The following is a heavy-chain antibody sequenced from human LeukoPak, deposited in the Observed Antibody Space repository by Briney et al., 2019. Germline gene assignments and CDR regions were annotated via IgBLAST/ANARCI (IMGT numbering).Heavy chain of an antibody. V-gene: IGHV3-23*01. Sequence: PGGSLRLSCAASGFTFSSSAMSWVRQAPGKGLEWVSTISGSSGSSYYADSVKGRFTISRDNSKNTLYLQMNSLRAEDTAVYYCAKARLVVSSPSDAFDIWGQGTMVTASS. J-gene: IGHJ3*02. CDR2: ISGSSGSS. CDR1: GFTFSSSA. D-gene: IGHD3-22*01. CDR3: AKARLVVSSPSDAFDI.